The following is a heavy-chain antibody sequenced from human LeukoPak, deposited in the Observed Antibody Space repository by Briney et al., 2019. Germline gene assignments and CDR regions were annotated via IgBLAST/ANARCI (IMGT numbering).Heavy chain of an antibody. CDR3: ARRAVTTGYFDY. CDR1: GYSFTSYW. D-gene: IGHD4-17*01. Sequence: GESLKISCKGSGYSFTSYWIAWVRQMPGKGLEWMGIIYPGDFDTRYSPSFQGQVTMSADKSISTAYLQWSSLKASDTAVYYCARRAVTTGYFDYWGQGSLVTVSS. CDR2: IYPGDFDT. V-gene: IGHV5-51*01. J-gene: IGHJ4*02.